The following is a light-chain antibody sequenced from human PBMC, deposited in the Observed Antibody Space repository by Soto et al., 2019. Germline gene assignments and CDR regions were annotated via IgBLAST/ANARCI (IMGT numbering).Light chain of an antibody. CDR1: SSDVGGYNY. Sequence: QSALTQPPSASGSPGQSVTISCTGTSSDVGGYNYVSWYQQHPGKAPKLMIYEVSKRPSGVPDRFSGSKSDTSASLAISGLQAEDDADYYCAAWSDSLTGVVFGGGTKVTVL. V-gene: IGLV2-8*01. CDR3: AAWSDSLTGVV. J-gene: IGLJ2*01. CDR2: EVS.